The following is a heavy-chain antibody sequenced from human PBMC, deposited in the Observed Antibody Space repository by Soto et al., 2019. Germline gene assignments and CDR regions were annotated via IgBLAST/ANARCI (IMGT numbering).Heavy chain of an antibody. D-gene: IGHD4-4*01. CDR3: XRGXXRDXXXXXHSDLDI. J-gene: IGHJ3*02. Sequence: QVQLQESGPGLVKPSETLSLTCTVSGGSIXSDYWSXXRQTPGKGLEWMGDIYFRGNTNYNPSLKSRVTISIDTSKAQFSLKLGSVTAADTAVYYCXRGXXRDXXXXXHSDLDIWGQGTMVTVSS. CDR2: IYFRGNT. V-gene: IGHV4-59*01. CDR1: GGSIXSDY.